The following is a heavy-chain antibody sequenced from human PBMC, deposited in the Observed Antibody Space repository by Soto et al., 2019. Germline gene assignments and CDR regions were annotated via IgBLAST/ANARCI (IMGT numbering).Heavy chain of an antibody. V-gene: IGHV3-11*01. Sequence: QEQMVESGGGVVNPGGSLRLSCTASGFSFSDYYMSWIRQAPGKGLECIAYISSSGNSIYYADSVKGRFTVSRDNAKNSLYLHMNSLTAEDTAMYYCVRDDDYGGTNNWFDPWGQGTLVTVSS. CDR3: VRDDDYGGTNNWFDP. D-gene: IGHD4-17*01. CDR2: ISSSGNSI. CDR1: GFSFSDYY. J-gene: IGHJ5*02.